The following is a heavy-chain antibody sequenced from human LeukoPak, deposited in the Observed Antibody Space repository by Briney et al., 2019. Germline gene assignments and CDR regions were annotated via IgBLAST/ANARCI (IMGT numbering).Heavy chain of an antibody. Sequence: GGSLRLSCAASGFTVSSNYMSWVRQAPGKGLEWVSVIYSGGRAYYADSVKGRFTISRDNSKNTLYLQMNSLRAEDTAVYYCAKPRPGGSTEPFDSWGQGTLVTVSS. CDR1: GFTVSSNY. J-gene: IGHJ4*02. V-gene: IGHV3-53*01. CDR2: IYSGGRA. D-gene: IGHD1-26*01. CDR3: AKPRPGGSTEPFDS.